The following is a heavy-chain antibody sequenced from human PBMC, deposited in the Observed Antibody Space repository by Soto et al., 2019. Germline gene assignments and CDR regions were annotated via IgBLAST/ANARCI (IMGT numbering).Heavy chain of an antibody. CDR2: FDPDEAET. Sequence: QVQLVQSGAEVKKPGASVKVSCKVSGYTLNEVAMHWVRQAPGKGLEWLGGFDPDEAETIYAQHFQGRVTMTEDTSTDTVYMELSSLRSKDTALYFCITYHGDYNFDHWGQGTLVTVSS. V-gene: IGHV1-24*01. CDR3: ITYHGDYNFDH. D-gene: IGHD4-17*01. CDR1: GYTLNEVA. J-gene: IGHJ5*02.